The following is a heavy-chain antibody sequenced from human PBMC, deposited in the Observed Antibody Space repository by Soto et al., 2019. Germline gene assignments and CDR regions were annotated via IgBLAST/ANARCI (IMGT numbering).Heavy chain of an antibody. CDR1: GGSIRSDDYY. CDR3: ARDRSNSPDYFDY. V-gene: IGHV4-30-4*01. D-gene: IGHD6-6*01. J-gene: IGHJ4*02. CDR2: ISYSGTT. Sequence: SETLSLTCTVSGGSIRSDDYYWSWIRQPPGKGLEWIGYISYSGTTYYNPSLKSRLTMSIDTSKNQFSLKLSSLSAADTAVYYCARDRSNSPDYFDYWGQGTLVTVSS.